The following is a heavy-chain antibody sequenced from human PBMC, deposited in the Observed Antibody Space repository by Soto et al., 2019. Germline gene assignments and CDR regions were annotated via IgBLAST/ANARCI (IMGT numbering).Heavy chain of an antibody. Sequence: ASVKVSCKASGGTFSSYAISWVRQAPGQGLEWMGGIIPIFGIANYAQKFQGGVTITADKSTSTAYMELSSLRSEDTAVYYCARQTTVTKRGGWFDPWGQGTLVTVSS. CDR3: ARQTTVTKRGGWFDP. V-gene: IGHV1-69*10. CDR2: IIPIFGIA. CDR1: GGTFSSYA. J-gene: IGHJ5*02. D-gene: IGHD4-17*01.